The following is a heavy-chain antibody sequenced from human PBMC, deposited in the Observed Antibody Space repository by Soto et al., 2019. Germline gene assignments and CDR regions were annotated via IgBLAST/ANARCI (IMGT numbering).Heavy chain of an antibody. J-gene: IGHJ4*02. CDR2: IRQDGSEK. D-gene: IGHD1-26*01. CDR3: ARSYPAYSSNPFDY. V-gene: IGHV3-7*01. CDR1: GFTFSSCW. Sequence: EVQLVESGGGLVQPGGSLRVSCAVYGFTFSSCWMSWVRQAPGKGLEWVANIRQDGSEKYYVDSVKGRFTISRDNAKNSLFLQLNSLRADDTAVYYCARSYPAYSSNPFDYWGQGPLVTVSS.